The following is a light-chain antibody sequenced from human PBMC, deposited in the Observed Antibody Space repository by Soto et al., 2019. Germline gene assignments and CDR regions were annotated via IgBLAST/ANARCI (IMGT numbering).Light chain of an antibody. Sequence: QSVLTQPPSASGTPGQRVTISCSGSSSNIGNNYVYWYQHLPGTAPKLLIYRNNQRPSGVPDRFSVSKSGTSASLAISGLRSEDEADYYCAAWDDSLSGRVFGGGTKVTVL. V-gene: IGLV1-47*01. J-gene: IGLJ3*02. CDR3: AAWDDSLSGRV. CDR1: SSNIGNNY. CDR2: RNN.